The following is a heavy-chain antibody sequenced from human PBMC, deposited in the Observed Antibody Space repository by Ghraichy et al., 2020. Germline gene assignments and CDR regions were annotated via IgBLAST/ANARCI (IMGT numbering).Heavy chain of an antibody. D-gene: IGHD6-13*01. CDR1: GGSISSGDYY. J-gene: IGHJ3*02. V-gene: IGHV4-30-4*01. CDR3: ARGAAADVDDDAFDI. CDR2: IYYSGST. Sequence: LSLTCTVSGGSISSGDYYWSWIRQPPGKGLEWIGYIYYSGSTYYNPSLKSRVTISVDTSKNQFSLKLSSVTAADTAVYSCARGAAADVDDDAFDIWGQGTMVTVSS.